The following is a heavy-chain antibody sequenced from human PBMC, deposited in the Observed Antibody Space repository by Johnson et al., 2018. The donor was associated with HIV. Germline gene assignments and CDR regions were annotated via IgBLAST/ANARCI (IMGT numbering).Heavy chain of an antibody. D-gene: IGHD3-22*01. J-gene: IGHJ3*02. V-gene: IGHV3-15*01. Sequence: VQLVESGGGLVKPGGSLRLSCAASGFTFSNAWMSWVRQAPGKGLEWVGRIKSKTDGGTTDYAAPVKGRFTISRDDSKNTLYLQMNSLKTEDTAVYYCTTETYYYDSSGYYSVALDIWGQGTMVTVSS. CDR3: TTETYYYDSSGYYSVALDI. CDR1: GFTFSNAW. CDR2: IKSKTDGGTT.